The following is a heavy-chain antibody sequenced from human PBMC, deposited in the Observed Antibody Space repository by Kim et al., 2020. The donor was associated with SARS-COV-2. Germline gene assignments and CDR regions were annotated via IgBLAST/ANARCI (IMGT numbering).Heavy chain of an antibody. CDR3: ARGTLLRGAYCMDV. CDR2: IKRDSTAI. V-gene: IGHV3-48*02. D-gene: IGHD3-10*01. CDR1: GFTFSSYS. Sequence: GGSLRLSCEASGFTFSSYSMNWVRQAPGKGLEWVSYIKRDSTAIYYVDSVKGRFTISRDNAKNSVYLQMNSLRDEDTAVYYCARGTLLRGAYCMDVWGHGTTVTVSS. J-gene: IGHJ6*02.